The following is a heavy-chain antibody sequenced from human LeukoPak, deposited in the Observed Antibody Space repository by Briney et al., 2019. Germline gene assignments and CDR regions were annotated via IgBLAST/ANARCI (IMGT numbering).Heavy chain of an antibody. CDR3: ARDIPPYYYDSSGYPPDVY. V-gene: IGHV3-53*01. Sequence: GGSLRLSCAASGFTVSSNYMSWVRQAPGKGLEWVSVIYSGGSTYYADSVKGRFTISRDNSKNTLYLQMNSLRAEDTAVYYCARDIPPYYYDSSGYPPDVYWRQGTLVPVSS. CDR1: GFTVSSNY. J-gene: IGHJ4*02. CDR2: IYSGGST. D-gene: IGHD3-22*01.